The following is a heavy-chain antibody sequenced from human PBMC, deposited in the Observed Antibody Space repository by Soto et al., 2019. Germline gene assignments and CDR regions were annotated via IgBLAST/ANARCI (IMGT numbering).Heavy chain of an antibody. V-gene: IGHV4-59*08. CDR1: GGSISGYY. D-gene: IGHD6-19*01. Sequence: SETLSLTCTVSGGSISGYYWSWIRQPPGKGLEWIGYVYSSGSTSYNPSLKSRVTISVDTSKNQFSLKLTSVTAADTAVYYCARHDYSSGWYDYWGQGTLVTVSS. J-gene: IGHJ4*02. CDR3: ARHDYSSGWYDY. CDR2: VYSSGST.